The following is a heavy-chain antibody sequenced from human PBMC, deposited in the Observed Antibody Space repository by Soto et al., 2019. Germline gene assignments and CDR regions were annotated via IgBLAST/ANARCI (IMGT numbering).Heavy chain of an antibody. V-gene: IGHV1-18*01. CDR1: GYSFTSYG. CDR2: ISGYSGKT. J-gene: IGHJ5*02. CDR3: ARRYYYDSSGYPES. D-gene: IGHD3-22*01. Sequence: ASVKVSCKASGYSFTSYGVDWVRQAPGQGLEWMGWISGYSGKTNYAQKMQGRVTMTTDTSTSTAYMELRGLRSDDTAVYYCARRYYYDSSGYPESWGQGTLVTVSS.